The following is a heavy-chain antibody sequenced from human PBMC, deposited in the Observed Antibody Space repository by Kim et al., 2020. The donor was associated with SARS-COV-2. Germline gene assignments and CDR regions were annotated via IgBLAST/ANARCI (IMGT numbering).Heavy chain of an antibody. D-gene: IGHD6-19*01. Sequence: GGSLRLSCAASGFTFDNYGMSWVRQAPGKGLEWVSNINWNAVSTGYADSVKGRFTISRDNAKTSLYLQMNSLRAEDTALYYCARMSSSGWYEYWGPGTLVTVSS. CDR2: INWNAVST. CDR1: GFTFDNYG. V-gene: IGHV3-20*04. CDR3: ARMSSSGWYEY. J-gene: IGHJ1*01.